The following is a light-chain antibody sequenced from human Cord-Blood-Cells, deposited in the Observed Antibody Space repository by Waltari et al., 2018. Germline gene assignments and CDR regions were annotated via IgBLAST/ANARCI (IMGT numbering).Light chain of an antibody. Sequence: EIVLIQSPATLSLSPGERATLSRRASQSVSSYLAWYQQKPGQAPRLLIYDAPNRATGIPARFSGSGSGTDFTLTSSSLEPEDFAVYYCQQRSNWPPYMYTFGQGTKLEIK. V-gene: IGKV3-11*01. CDR2: DAP. J-gene: IGKJ2*01. CDR1: QSVSSY. CDR3: QQRSNWPPYMYT.